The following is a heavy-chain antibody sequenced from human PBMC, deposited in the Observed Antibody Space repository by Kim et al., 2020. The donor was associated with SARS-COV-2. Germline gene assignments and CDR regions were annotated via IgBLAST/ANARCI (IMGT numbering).Heavy chain of an antibody. J-gene: IGHJ4*02. D-gene: IGHD6-13*01. Sequence: GGSLRLSCAASGFTFSSYSMNWVRQAPGKGLEWVSSISSSSSYIYYADSVKGRFTISRDNAKNSLYLQMNSLRAEDTAVYYCARDLTQSYSSSWGYWGQGTLVTVSS. CDR1: GFTFSSYS. CDR3: ARDLTQSYSSSWGY. V-gene: IGHV3-21*01. CDR2: ISSSSSYI.